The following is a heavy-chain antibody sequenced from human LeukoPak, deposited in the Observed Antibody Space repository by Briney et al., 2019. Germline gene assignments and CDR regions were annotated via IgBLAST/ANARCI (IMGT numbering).Heavy chain of an antibody. CDR2: IYYTGST. CDR1: GGSFSGYY. CDR3: AREGRGYSYGVEL. Sequence: PSETLSLTCAVYGGSFSGYYWSWIRQPPGKGLDWIGYIYYTGSTNSNPSLKSRVSISVETTKNQFSLKQSSVTAADTAVYYCAREGRGYSYGVELWGQETLVTVSS. V-gene: IGHV4-59*01. J-gene: IGHJ4*02. D-gene: IGHD5-18*01.